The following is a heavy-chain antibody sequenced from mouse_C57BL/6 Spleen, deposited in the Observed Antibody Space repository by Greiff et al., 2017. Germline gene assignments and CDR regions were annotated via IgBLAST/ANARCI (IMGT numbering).Heavy chain of an antibody. J-gene: IGHJ1*03. Sequence: EVQLQQSGPELVKPGASVKMSCKASGYTFTDYNMHWVKQSHGKSLEWIGYINPNNGGTSYNQKFKGKATLTVNKSSSTAYMELRSLTSEDSAVYYCASSRGYGSSYPYFDVWGTGTTVTVSS. V-gene: IGHV1-22*01. CDR3: ASSRGYGSSYPYFDV. D-gene: IGHD1-1*01. CDR2: INPNNGGT. CDR1: GYTFTDYN.